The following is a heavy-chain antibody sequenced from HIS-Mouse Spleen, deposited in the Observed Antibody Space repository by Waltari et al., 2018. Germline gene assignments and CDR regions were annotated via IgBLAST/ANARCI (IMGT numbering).Heavy chain of an antibody. CDR1: GGSISSSSYY. Sequence: QLQLQESGPGLVKPSETLSLTCTVSGGSISSSSYYLGWIRQPPGKGLEWIGRFYYSGSTYYNPSLKSRVTRTVDTAKIQFSLKLSSVTAADTAVYYCAREIPYSSSWYDWYFDLWGRGTLVTVSS. V-gene: IGHV4-39*07. D-gene: IGHD6-13*01. CDR3: AREIPYSSSWYDWYFDL. J-gene: IGHJ2*01. CDR2: FYYSGST.